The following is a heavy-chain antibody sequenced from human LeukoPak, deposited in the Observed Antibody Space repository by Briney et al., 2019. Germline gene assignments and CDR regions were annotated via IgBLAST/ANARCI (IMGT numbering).Heavy chain of an antibody. J-gene: IGHJ4*02. D-gene: IGHD6-6*01. CDR1: GFTFSSYW. CDR3: ARDRGAARPNDY. V-gene: IGHV3-7*03. Sequence: GGSLRLSCAASGFTFSSYWMSWVRQAPGKGLEWVANIKQDGSEKYYVDSVKGRFTISRHNAKNSLYLQMNSLRTDDTGVYYCARDRGAARPNDYWGQGTLVAVSS. CDR2: IKQDGSEK.